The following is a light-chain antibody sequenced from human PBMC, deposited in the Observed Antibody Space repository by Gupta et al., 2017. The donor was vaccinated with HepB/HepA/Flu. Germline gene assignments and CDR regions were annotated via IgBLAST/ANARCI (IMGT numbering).Light chain of an antibody. V-gene: IGKV3-15*01. CDR3: QQYADRPPWT. J-gene: IGKJ1*01. Sequence: EIVMTQSPVTLSVSPGERATLSCRASQTISINLAWYQQKPGQSPRLLIYGASTRDTGIPARFSASGSGTEFTLTISSLQSEDFAVYFCQQYADRPPWTFGQGTKVEIK. CDR1: QTISIN. CDR2: GAS.